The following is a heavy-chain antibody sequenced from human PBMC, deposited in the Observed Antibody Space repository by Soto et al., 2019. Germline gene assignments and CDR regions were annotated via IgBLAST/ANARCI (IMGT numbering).Heavy chain of an antibody. J-gene: IGHJ5*02. CDR3: VRIPYKLPSSLRCLDP. Sequence: SETLSLTCAVYGGFLSESYWTWIRQPPGKGLEWIGEINHVGGTNYNPSLKSRVTMSVDTSQNQFSLRLIPVTATDTAMYFCVRIPYKLPSSLRCLDPCGPVTPVTVSS. D-gene: IGHD3-10*01. V-gene: IGHV4-34*01. CDR1: GGFLSESY. CDR2: INHVGGT.